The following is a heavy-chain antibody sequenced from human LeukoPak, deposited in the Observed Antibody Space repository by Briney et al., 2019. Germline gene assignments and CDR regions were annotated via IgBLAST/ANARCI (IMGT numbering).Heavy chain of an antibody. Sequence: GGSLRLSCSASEFTFRIYSMNGVRQSPGKGLEWVSSISSSSSYIYYADSVKGRFTISRDNAKNRLYLQMNSLRAEDTAVYYCARGLGAYCGGGSCTFDNWGQGTLVTVSS. V-gene: IGHV3-21*06. D-gene: IGHD2-15*01. CDR3: ARGLGAYCGGGSCTFDN. J-gene: IGHJ4*02. CDR1: EFTFRIYS. CDR2: ISSSSSYI.